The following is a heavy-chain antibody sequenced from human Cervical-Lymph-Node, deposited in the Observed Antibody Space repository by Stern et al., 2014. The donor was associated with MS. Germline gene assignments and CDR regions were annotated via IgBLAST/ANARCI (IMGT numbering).Heavy chain of an antibody. J-gene: IGHJ3*01. CDR3: ARDSAFGVTPGTHAFDL. CDR2: INPDSGYT. D-gene: IGHD2-21*02. V-gene: IGHV1-2*02. Sequence: VQLVQSGAEVKMPGTSVTVSCKTSGYIFTGYYMHWVRQAPGQGLEWMGWINPDSGYTNYAQKFRGRVTMTTDTSLSPAYMELSNVRPDDTAVFFCARDSAFGVTPGTHAFDLWGQGTIVTVSS. CDR1: GYIFTGYY.